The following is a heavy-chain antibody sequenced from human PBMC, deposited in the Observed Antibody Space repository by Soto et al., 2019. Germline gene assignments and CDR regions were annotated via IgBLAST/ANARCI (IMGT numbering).Heavy chain of an antibody. Sequence: SETLSHTCTVSGGSISSGGYYWSWIRQHPGKGLEWIGYIYYSGSTYYNPSLKSRVTISVDTSKNQFSLKLSSVTAADTAVYYCASLRRDGYNLSYWGQGTLVTGSS. CDR2: IYYSGST. CDR1: GGSISSGGYY. CDR3: ASLRRDGYNLSY. D-gene: IGHD5-12*01. V-gene: IGHV4-31*03. J-gene: IGHJ4*02.